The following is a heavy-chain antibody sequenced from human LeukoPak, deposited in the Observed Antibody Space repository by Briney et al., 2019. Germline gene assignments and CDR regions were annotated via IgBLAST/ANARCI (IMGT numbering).Heavy chain of an antibody. CDR1: GFTFSNFA. V-gene: IGHV3-20*04. Sequence: PGGSLRLSCKVSGFTFSNFAMSWVRQAPGKGLEWVSGINWNGGSTGYADSVKGRFTIPRDNAKNSLYLQMNSLRAEDTALYYCARDSGSAPWGQGTLVTVSS. D-gene: IGHD1-26*01. CDR3: ARDSGSAP. J-gene: IGHJ5*02. CDR2: INWNGGST.